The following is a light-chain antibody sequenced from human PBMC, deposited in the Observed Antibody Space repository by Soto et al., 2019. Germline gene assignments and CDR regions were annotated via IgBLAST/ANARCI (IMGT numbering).Light chain of an antibody. J-gene: IGKJ2*01. CDR2: DVS. Sequence: EIVLTQSPATLSLSPGERATLSCRASQSVSSYLAWYQHKPGQAPRLLIYDVSNRATGIPARFSGSGSGTDFTLTISSLDPEDFAVYYCQQRSSWPPYTFGQGTKLEIK. CDR3: QQRSSWPPYT. V-gene: IGKV3-11*01. CDR1: QSVSSY.